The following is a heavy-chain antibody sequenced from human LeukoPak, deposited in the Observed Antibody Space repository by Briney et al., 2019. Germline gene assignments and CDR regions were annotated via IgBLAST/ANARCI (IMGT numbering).Heavy chain of an antibody. D-gene: IGHD6-13*01. Sequence: GESLEISCQGSGSSFTSYWIGWVRQLPGKGLEWMGIIYPGDSDTRYSPSFQGQVTISADKSISTAYLQWSSLKASEIAMYYCARPLSSSWPPAFDYWGQGTLVTVSS. CDR2: IYPGDSDT. CDR1: GSSFTSYW. V-gene: IGHV5-51*01. J-gene: IGHJ4*02. CDR3: ARPLSSSWPPAFDY.